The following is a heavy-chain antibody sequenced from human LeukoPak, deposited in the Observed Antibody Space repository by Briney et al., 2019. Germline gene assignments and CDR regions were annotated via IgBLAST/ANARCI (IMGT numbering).Heavy chain of an antibody. CDR1: GYTFTSYY. D-gene: IGHD2-15*01. Sequence: ASVKVSCKASGYTFTSYYMHWVRQAPGQGLEWVGIINPSGGSTNYGQKFQGRVTMARDTSTSTVSMELSSLSSEDTAVYYCARDFEHCSGGSCYSHYYGMDVWGQGTTVTVSS. V-gene: IGHV1-46*01. CDR3: ARDFEHCSGGSCYSHYYGMDV. J-gene: IGHJ6*02. CDR2: INPSGGST.